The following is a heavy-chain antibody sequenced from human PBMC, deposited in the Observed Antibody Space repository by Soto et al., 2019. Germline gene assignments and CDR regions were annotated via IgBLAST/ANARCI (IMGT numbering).Heavy chain of an antibody. CDR1: GYTFTSYG. J-gene: IGHJ4*02. CDR3: ARDRGSSSWYDFDY. D-gene: IGHD6-13*01. V-gene: IGHV1-18*04. Sequence: EASVKVSCKASGYTFTSYGISWVRQAPGQGLEWMGWISAYNGNTNYAQKLQGRVTMTTDTSTSTAYMELRSLRSDDTAVYYCARDRGSSSWYDFDYWGQGTLVTVSS. CDR2: ISAYNGNT.